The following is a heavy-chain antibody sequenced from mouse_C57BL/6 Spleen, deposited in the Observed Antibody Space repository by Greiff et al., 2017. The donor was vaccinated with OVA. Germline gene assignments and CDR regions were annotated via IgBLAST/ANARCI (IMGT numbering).Heavy chain of an antibody. CDR2: IYPSSGST. CDR1: GYTFTSYW. D-gene: IGHD2-5*01. J-gene: IGHJ4*01. V-gene: IGHV1-55*01. CDR3: ARGNSNYPYAMDY. Sequence: QVQLQQPGAELVKPGASVKMSCKASGYTFTSYWITWVKQRPGQGLEWIGDIYPSSGSTNYNEKFKSKATLTVDTSSSTAYMQLSSLTSEDSAVYYCARGNSNYPYAMDYWGQGTSVTVSS.